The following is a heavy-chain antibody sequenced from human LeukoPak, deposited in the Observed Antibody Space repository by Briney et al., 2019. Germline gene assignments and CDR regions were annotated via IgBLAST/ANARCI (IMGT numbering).Heavy chain of an antibody. CDR3: ASATLRCSGGSCYEMDV. Sequence: ASVKVSCKASGGTFSSYVISWVRQAPGQGLEWMGGIIPLFGTANYARKFQGRVTITADKSTSTAYMELRSLRSEDTAVFYCASATLRCSGGSCYEMDVWGKGTTVTVSS. D-gene: IGHD2-15*01. CDR1: GGTFSSYV. V-gene: IGHV1-69*06. J-gene: IGHJ6*04. CDR2: IIPLFGTA.